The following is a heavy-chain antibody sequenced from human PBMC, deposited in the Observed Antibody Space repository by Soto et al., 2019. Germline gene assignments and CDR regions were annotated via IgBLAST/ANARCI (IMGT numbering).Heavy chain of an antibody. V-gene: IGHV4-59*01. CDR1: GDSIRGSY. Sequence: PSETLSLTCTVSGDSIRGSYWSWIRQPPGKGLEWIGCISYSGTTNYNPSLKSRVTISVETSKNQFSLKLSSVTAADTAVYYCARPYYDVLTGYYWDTFDIWGQGTMVTVSS. D-gene: IGHD3-9*01. J-gene: IGHJ3*02. CDR2: ISYSGTT. CDR3: ARPYYDVLTGYYWDTFDI.